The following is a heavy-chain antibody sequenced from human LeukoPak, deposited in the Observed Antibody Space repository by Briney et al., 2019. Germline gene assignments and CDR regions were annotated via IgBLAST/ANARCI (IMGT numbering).Heavy chain of an antibody. CDR2: IIVGNGNT. CDR3: TRDAVVGTGIAFDV. Sequence: ASVKVSCKASGYIFMNYDIYWVRQAPGQRLEWLGWIIVGNGNTKYSQKFQGRVTITSDTSASTAYMELSSLSSADTAVYYCTRDAVVGTGIAFDVWGQGTLVTVSS. V-gene: IGHV1-3*01. D-gene: IGHD1-26*01. J-gene: IGHJ3*01. CDR1: GYIFMNYD.